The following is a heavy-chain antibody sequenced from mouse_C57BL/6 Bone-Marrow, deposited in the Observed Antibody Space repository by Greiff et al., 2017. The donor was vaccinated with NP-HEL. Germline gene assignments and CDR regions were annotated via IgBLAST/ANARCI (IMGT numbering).Heavy chain of an antibody. Sequence: QVQLKESGPELVKPGASVKLSCKASGYTFTSYDINWVPQRPGQGLEWIGWIYPRGGSTKYNEKFKGKATLTVDTSSSTAYMELHSLTSEDSAVYFCARDYGSSYWYFDVWGTGTTVTVSS. CDR3: ARDYGSSYWYFDV. D-gene: IGHD1-1*01. CDR2: IYPRGGST. V-gene: IGHV1-85*01. J-gene: IGHJ1*03. CDR1: GYTFTSYD.